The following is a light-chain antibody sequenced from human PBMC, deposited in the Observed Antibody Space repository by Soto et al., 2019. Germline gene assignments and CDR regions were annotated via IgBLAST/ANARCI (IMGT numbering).Light chain of an antibody. CDR2: DAS. CDR1: QTISNW. CDR3: QQYNTSHLT. V-gene: IGKV1-5*01. Sequence: DIQMTQSPSTLSASVGDRVTITCRASQTISNWLAWYQQQPGKAPKVLICDASTLDGGVPSRFSGRRSGTDFTLTISSLQPSDFATYYCQQYNTSHLTFGGGTQVEI. J-gene: IGKJ4*01.